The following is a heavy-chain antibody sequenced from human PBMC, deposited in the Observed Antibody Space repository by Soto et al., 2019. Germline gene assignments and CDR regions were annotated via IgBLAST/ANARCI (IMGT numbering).Heavy chain of an antibody. Sequence: GGSLRLSCAASGFTFSSYGMHWVRQAPGKGLEWVAVISYDGSNKYYADSVKGRFTISRDNSKNTLYLQMNSLRAEDTAVYYCAKGIWVVPAAMAYNWFDPWGQGTLVTISS. CDR2: ISYDGSNK. J-gene: IGHJ5*02. CDR1: GFTFSSYG. D-gene: IGHD2-2*01. CDR3: AKGIWVVPAAMAYNWFDP. V-gene: IGHV3-30*18.